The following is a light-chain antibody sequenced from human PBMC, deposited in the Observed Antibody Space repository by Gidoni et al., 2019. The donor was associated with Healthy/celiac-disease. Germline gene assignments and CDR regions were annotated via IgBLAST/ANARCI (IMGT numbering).Light chain of an antibody. Sequence: IVLTPSPATLSLSPAERATLSCRASQSLSSYLDWYQQKPGQAPRLLIYDASNRATGIPARFSGSGSGTDFTLTISSLEPEDFAVYYCQQRSNRPLTFGGGTKVEIK. CDR1: QSLSSY. J-gene: IGKJ4*01. V-gene: IGKV3-11*01. CDR3: QQRSNRPLT. CDR2: DAS.